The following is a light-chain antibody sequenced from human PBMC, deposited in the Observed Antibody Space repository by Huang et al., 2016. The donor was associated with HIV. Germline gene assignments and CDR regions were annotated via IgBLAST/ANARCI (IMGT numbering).Light chain of an antibody. Sequence: DIVMTQSPDSLAVSLGERATINCKSSPSVLYSSNNKNYLAWYQQKPGQPPKLLIYWASTREAGVPDRDSGSGSGTDFTLTISSLQAEDVAVYYCQQYYSTPLTFGGGTKVEIK. CDR1: PSVLYSSNNKNY. V-gene: IGKV4-1*01. J-gene: IGKJ4*01. CDR3: QQYYSTPLT. CDR2: WAS.